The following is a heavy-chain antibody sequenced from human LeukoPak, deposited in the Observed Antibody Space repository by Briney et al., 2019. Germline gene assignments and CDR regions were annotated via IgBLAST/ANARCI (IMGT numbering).Heavy chain of an antibody. D-gene: IGHD3/OR15-3a*01. CDR1: GNTFTGYY. CDR2: INPNSGGT. J-gene: IGHJ5*02. CDR3: ARVGVDLWFDP. V-gene: IGHV1-2*06. Sequence: ASVKVSCKASGNTFTGYYIHWLRQAPGQGLEWMGRINPNSGGTNYAQKFQGRVNMTRDTSISTAYMELSRLKSDDTAVYYCARVGVDLWFDPWGQGTLVTVSS.